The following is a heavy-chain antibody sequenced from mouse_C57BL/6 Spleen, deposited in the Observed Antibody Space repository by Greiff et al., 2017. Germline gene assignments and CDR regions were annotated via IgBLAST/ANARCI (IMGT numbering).Heavy chain of an antibody. CDR2: ISDGGSYT. J-gene: IGHJ4*01. CDR3: ARDRGSYAMDY. D-gene: IGHD3-3*01. Sequence: DVMLVESGGGLVKPGGSLKLSCAASGFTFSSYAMYWVRQTPEKRLEWVATISDGGSYTYYPDNVKGRFTISRDNAKNNLYLQMSHLKSEDTAMYYCARDRGSYAMDYWGQGTSVTVSS. CDR1: GFTFSSYA. V-gene: IGHV5-4*01.